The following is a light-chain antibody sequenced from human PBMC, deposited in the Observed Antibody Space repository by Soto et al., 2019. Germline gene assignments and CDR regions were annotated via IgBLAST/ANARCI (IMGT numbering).Light chain of an antibody. Sequence: DIQMTQSPSTLSASVGDRVTITCRASQGISKWLAWYQQKPGKAPKLLICGASSLESGVPSRFSGSGSGTEFTLTISSLQPDDFATYFCQQYNSYDMWSFGQGTKV. CDR1: QGISKW. J-gene: IGKJ1*01. CDR3: QQYNSYDMWS. V-gene: IGKV1-5*01. CDR2: GAS.